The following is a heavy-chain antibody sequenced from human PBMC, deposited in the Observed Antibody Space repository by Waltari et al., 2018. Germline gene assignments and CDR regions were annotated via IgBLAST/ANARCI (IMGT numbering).Heavy chain of an antibody. CDR2: IIPILGIA. Sequence: QVQLVQSGAEVKKPGSSVKVSCQASGGTFSSYAISWVRQAPGQGLEWMGRIIPILGIANYAQKFQGRVTITADKSTSTAYMELSSLRSEDTAVYYCARGEGDGYILLSENENAFDIWGQGTMVTVSS. D-gene: IGHD3-10*01. CDR1: GGTFSSYA. J-gene: IGHJ3*02. V-gene: IGHV1-69*04. CDR3: ARGEGDGYILLSENENAFDI.